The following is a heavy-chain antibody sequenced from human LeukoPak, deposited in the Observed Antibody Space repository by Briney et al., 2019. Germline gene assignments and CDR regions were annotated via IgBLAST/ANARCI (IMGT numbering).Heavy chain of an antibody. V-gene: IGHV3-23*01. CDR3: ARGETSSYDY. Sequence: GGSLRLSCAASGFTFSSYAMSWVRQAPGKGLEWVSVISDSGGSTYYADSVKGRFTISRDNSKNTLSLQMNSLRAEDTAVYYCARGETSSYDYWGQGTLVTVSS. J-gene: IGHJ4*02. D-gene: IGHD2-2*01. CDR1: GFTFSSYA. CDR2: ISDSGGST.